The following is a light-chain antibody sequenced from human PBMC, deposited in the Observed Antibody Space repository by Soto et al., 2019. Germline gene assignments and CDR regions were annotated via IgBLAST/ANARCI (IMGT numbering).Light chain of an antibody. V-gene: IGLV2-14*01. Sequence: QSVLTQPASVSGSPGQSITISCTGTSSDIGGYNYVSWYQQHPGKVPKLIIFEVSTRPSGVSNRFSGSKSGNTASLTISGLQADDEAHYYCSSFTTSTTLYVFGTGTKVTVL. CDR3: SSFTTSTTLYV. J-gene: IGLJ1*01. CDR2: EVS. CDR1: SSDIGGYNY.